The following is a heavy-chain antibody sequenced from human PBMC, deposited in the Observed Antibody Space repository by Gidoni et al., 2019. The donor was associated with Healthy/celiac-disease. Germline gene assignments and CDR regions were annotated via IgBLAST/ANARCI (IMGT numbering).Heavy chain of an antibody. J-gene: IGHJ4*02. D-gene: IGHD3-22*01. CDR3: AKDSEYYYDSSSDY. V-gene: IGHV3-23*01. CDR2: ISGSGGST. Sequence: EVQLLESGGGLVQPVGSLRLSCSASGFTFSSYAMSWFRQAPGKGLECVSAISGSGGSTYDADSVKGRFTISRDNSKNTLYLQMNSLRAEDTAVYYCAKDSEYYYDSSSDYWGQGTLVTVSS. CDR1: GFTFSSYA.